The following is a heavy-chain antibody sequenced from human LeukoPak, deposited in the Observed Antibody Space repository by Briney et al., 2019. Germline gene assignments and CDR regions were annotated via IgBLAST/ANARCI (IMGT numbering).Heavy chain of an antibody. CDR1: GYTFTDYY. J-gene: IGHJ4*02. CDR2: INPNSHAT. Sequence: ASVKVSCKASGYTFTDYYMHWVRQAPGQGLEWMGWINPNSHATSYAQTFKGRVTMTRDTSNSTAYMELSRLRSDDTAVYYCAREGKTQGFSTSCFDYWGQGTLVTVSS. D-gene: IGHD2-2*01. CDR3: AREGKTQGFSTSCFDY. V-gene: IGHV1-2*02.